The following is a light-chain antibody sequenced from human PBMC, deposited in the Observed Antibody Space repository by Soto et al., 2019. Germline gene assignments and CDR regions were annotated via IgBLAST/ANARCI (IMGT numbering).Light chain of an antibody. CDR3: SSYTSTSTYV. J-gene: IGLJ1*01. Sequence: QSALTQPASVSGSPGQSIPISCTGTSSDVGGYNYVSWYQQHPGKAPKLMIYDVTNRPSGISNRFSGSKSGNTASLTISGLQAEDEADYYCSSYTSTSTYVFGTGTKFTVL. V-gene: IGLV2-14*01. CDR1: SSDVGGYNY. CDR2: DVT.